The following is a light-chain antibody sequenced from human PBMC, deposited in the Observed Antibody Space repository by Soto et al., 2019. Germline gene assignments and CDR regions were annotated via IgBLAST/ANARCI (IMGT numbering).Light chain of an antibody. CDR1: SSGVGDHNS. CDR3: GSYTTSITVI. Sequence: QAVVTQPASVSGSPGQSITISCTGTSSGVGDHNSVSWYQQQPGKAPKLMIYAVSNRPSGVSNRFSGSKSGNTASLTISGLQAEDEADYYCGSYTTSITVIFGGGTKLTVL. V-gene: IGLV2-14*03. CDR2: AVS. J-gene: IGLJ2*01.